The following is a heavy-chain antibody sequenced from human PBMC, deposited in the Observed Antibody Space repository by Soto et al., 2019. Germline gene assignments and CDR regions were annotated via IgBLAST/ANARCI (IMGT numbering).Heavy chain of an antibody. CDR1: GGTFSSYA. Sequence: QVQLVQSGAEVKKPGSSVKVSCKASGGTFSSYAISWVRQAPGQGLEWMGGIIPIFGTANYAQKFQGRVTITADKSTSSAYMELSSLRSEDTAVYYCAREGDSGSYHNWFDPWGQGTLVTVSS. CDR3: AREGDSGSYHNWFDP. CDR2: IIPIFGTA. V-gene: IGHV1-69*06. D-gene: IGHD1-26*01. J-gene: IGHJ5*02.